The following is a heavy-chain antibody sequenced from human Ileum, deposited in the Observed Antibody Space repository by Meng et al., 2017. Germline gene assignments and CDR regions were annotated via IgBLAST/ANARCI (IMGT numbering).Heavy chain of an antibody. V-gene: IGHV4-61*08. Sequence: VALPAALPVSVSPSATPLLFCSFFRGSISTSAYQWLWCRQHSGKGLECIGYAGTNYNPSLKSGVTIYVATTKMPFFLEPTSVADADTAVFYCARDDWGSLDYWGQGILVTVSS. CDR1: RGSISTSAYQ. CDR3: ARDDWGSLDY. J-gene: IGHJ4*02. D-gene: IGHD7-27*01. CDR2: AGT.